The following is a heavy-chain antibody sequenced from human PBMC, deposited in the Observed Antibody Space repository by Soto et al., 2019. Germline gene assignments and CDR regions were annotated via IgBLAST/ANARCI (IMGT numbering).Heavy chain of an antibody. J-gene: IGHJ4*02. CDR3: VKEIDYSSGYYSFEF. V-gene: IGHV3-9*01. CDR1: GFTFNDYA. D-gene: IGHD6-19*01. Sequence: GGSLRLSCAASGFTFNDYAMHWVRQAPGKGLEWVSGLTWNSDSIAYADSAQGRFTISRDNARNSLYLQMNSLRPEDTALYYCVKEIDYSSGYYSFEFWGQGTLVTVSS. CDR2: LTWNSDSI.